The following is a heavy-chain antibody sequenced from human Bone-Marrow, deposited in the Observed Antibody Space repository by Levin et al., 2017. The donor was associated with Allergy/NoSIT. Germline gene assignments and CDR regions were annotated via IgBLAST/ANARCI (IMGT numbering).Heavy chain of an antibody. CDR2: TYSIGGA. J-gene: IGHJ4*02. V-gene: IGHV4-59*01. Sequence: SETLSLTCSVSGGSIRGYYWSWIRQTPGRRLECLGYTYSIGGATYDPPLKGRVTISLDTSKNQVSLRLSSVTAADTALYYCARARDNYGYLPLDSWGQGTLVTVSS. CDR3: ARARDNYGYLPLDS. D-gene: IGHD5-18*01. CDR1: GGSIRGYY.